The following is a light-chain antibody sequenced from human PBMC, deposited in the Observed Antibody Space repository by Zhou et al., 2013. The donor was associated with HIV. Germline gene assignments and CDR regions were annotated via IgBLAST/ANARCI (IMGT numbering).Light chain of an antibody. CDR3: NSYTSSTTVV. J-gene: IGLJ2*01. Sequence: QSALTQPASVSGSPGQSITISCTGTNSDVGGYNYVSWYQQHPGKAPKLIIYHVTKRPSGVSNRFSGSKSGNTASLTISGLQAEDEAVYYCNSYTSSTTVVFGGGTTLTVL. CDR2: HVT. CDR1: NSDVGGYNY. V-gene: IGLV2-14*01.